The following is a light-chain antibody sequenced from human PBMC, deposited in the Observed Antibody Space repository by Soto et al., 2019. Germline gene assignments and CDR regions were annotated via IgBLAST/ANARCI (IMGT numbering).Light chain of an antibody. J-gene: IGLJ1*01. V-gene: IGLV1-40*01. CDR3: QSYDSSLSGYV. CDR2: GDS. CDR1: SSNIGAGYD. Sequence: QSVLTQPPSVSGAPGQRVTISCTGSSSNIGAGYDVHWYQQLPGTAPKLLIYGDSNRASGVPDRFSGSKSGTSASLAITGLQAEDEADYYCQSYDSSLSGYVFGTGTKLTVL.